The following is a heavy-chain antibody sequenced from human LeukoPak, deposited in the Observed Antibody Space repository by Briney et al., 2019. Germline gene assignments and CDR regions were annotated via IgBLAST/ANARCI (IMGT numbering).Heavy chain of an antibody. D-gene: IGHD3-22*01. Sequence: PGGSLRLSCAASGFTFSSYAMSWARQAPGKGLEWVSAISGSGGSTYYADSVKGRFTISRDNSKNTLYLQMNSLRAEDTAVYYCAKDSGDSSGYYDFDYWGQGTLVTVSS. J-gene: IGHJ4*02. V-gene: IGHV3-23*01. CDR3: AKDSGDSSGYYDFDY. CDR1: GFTFSSYA. CDR2: ISGSGGST.